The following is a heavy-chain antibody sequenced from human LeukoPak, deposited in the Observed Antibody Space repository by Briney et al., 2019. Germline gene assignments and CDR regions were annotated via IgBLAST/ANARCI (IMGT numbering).Heavy chain of an antibody. D-gene: IGHD1-14*01. CDR3: AKPARTDYTDY. CDR1: GCTFSSYG. CDR2: ISSSSSYI. J-gene: IGHJ4*02. V-gene: IGHV3-21*04. Sequence: GGSLRLSCAASGCTFSSYGMHWVRQAPGKGLQWVSSISSSSSYIYYADSVKGRFTISRDNAKNSLYLQMNSLRAEDTAVYYCAKPARTDYTDYWGQGTLVTVSS.